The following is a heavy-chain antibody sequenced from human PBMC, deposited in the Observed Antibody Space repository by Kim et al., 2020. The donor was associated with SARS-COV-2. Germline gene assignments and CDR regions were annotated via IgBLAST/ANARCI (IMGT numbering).Heavy chain of an antibody. CDR2: INPNSGGT. CDR1: GYTFTGYY. J-gene: IGHJ6*02. CDR3: ARGDRPGPGYYYYVMDV. Sequence: ASVKVSCKASGYTFTGYYMHWVRQAPGQGLEWMGWINPNSGGTNYAQKFQGRVTMTRDTSISTAYMELSRLRSDDTAVYYCARGDRPGPGYYYYVMDVWGQGTTVTVSS. V-gene: IGHV1-2*02.